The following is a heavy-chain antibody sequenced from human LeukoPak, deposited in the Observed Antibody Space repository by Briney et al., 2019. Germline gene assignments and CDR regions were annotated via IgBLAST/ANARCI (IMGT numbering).Heavy chain of an antibody. CDR3: ASVRLDPLEYYYYIDV. V-gene: IGHV4-34*01. CDR1: GDSLSRYS. Sequence: PSETLSLTCAVSGDSLSRYSWTWIRQPPGKGLEWLGEINPSGSPDYNPSLKSRATISVDTSKNQFSLRVASVTAADTAVYYCASVRLDPLEYYYYIDVWGKGTTVTVSS. D-gene: IGHD2/OR15-2a*01. CDR2: INPSGSP. J-gene: IGHJ6*03.